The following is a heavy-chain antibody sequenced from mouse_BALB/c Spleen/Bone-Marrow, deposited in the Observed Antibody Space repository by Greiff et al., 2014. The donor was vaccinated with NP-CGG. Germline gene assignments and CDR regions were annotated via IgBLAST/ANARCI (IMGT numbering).Heavy chain of an antibody. Sequence: VQLKESGAELVKPGASVKLSCTASVFNIKDTYMHWVKQRPEQGLEWIGRIDPANGNTKYDPKFQGKATITADTSSNTAYLQLSSLTSEDTAVYYCAPYYYGSSQFAYWGQGTLVTVSA. CDR3: APYYYGSSQFAY. V-gene: IGHV14-3*02. CDR2: IDPANGNT. CDR1: VFNIKDTY. D-gene: IGHD1-1*01. J-gene: IGHJ3*01.